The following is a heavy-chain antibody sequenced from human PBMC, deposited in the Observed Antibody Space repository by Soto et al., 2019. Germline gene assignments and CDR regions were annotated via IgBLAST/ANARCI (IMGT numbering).Heavy chain of an antibody. CDR1: GFTFSTYA. V-gene: IGHV3-30*18. Sequence: GGSLRLSCAASGFTFSTYAMHWVRQAPGKGLEWVALMAYDGSSEYYRDSVMGRFTISRDNSKNTLYFQMNSLRADDTAVYYCAKNYFGSGYYYNAFAYWGLGTLVTVSS. D-gene: IGHD3-10*01. J-gene: IGHJ4*02. CDR2: MAYDGSSE. CDR3: AKNYFGSGYYYNAFAY.